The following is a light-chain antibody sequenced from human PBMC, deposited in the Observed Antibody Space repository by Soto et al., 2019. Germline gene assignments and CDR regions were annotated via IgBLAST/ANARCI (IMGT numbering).Light chain of an antibody. V-gene: IGKV1-39*01. Sequence: DIQLTQSPSSLSASVGDRVTITCRASHSIITSLNWYQQKPGKAPNLLIFTSSNLESGVPSRFSGSGSGTDFTLTISSLQPDDFATYYCQQYDTYSCTFGQGTRLEIK. J-gene: IGKJ5*01. CDR3: QQYDTYSCT. CDR2: TSS. CDR1: HSIITS.